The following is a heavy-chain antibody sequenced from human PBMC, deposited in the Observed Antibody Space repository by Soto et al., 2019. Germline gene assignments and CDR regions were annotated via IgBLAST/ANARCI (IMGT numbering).Heavy chain of an antibody. CDR3: ATWAFHHGLDV. J-gene: IGHJ6*02. Sequence: EVQLVESGGGLVQPGGSLRLSCAASGFTFSNYAMQWVRRAPGKGLEYVSTISNNGHSTYYADYVKGRFTISRDNSKNTLYLQMGSLRAEDMGVYYCATWAFHHGLDVWGQGPTVTVSS. CDR1: GFTFSNYA. D-gene: IGHD3-16*01. V-gene: IGHV3-64*07. CDR2: ISNNGHST.